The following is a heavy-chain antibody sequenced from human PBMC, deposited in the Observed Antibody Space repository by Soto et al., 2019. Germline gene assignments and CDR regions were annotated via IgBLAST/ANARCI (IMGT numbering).Heavy chain of an antibody. J-gene: IGHJ4*02. Sequence: GESLKISCQTSGYSFSNYWIGWVRQMPGKGLEWMGILFPGDSDTKYSPSLQGHVTISVDKSITTAYLLFTSLKASDTAIYFCARLPNLYSPYFDFWGQGTLVTVSS. V-gene: IGHV5-51*01. D-gene: IGHD1-26*01. CDR1: GYSFSNYW. CDR3: ARLPNLYSPYFDF. CDR2: LFPGDSDT.